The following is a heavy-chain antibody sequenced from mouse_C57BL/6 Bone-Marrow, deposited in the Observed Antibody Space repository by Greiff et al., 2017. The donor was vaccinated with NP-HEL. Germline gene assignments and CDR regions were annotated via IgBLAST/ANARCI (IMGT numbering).Heavy chain of an antibody. CDR2: IDPENGDP. D-gene: IGHD2-2*01. Sequence: EVQLQQSGAELVRPGASVKLSCTASGFNIKDDYMHWVKQRPEQGLEWIGWIDPENGDPEYASKFQGKATITADTSSNTAYLQLSRLTSEDTAVYYCTTRGLLWLRQEYYAMDYWGQGTSVTVSS. CDR1: GFNIKDDY. J-gene: IGHJ4*01. CDR3: TTRGLLWLRQEYYAMDY. V-gene: IGHV14-4*01.